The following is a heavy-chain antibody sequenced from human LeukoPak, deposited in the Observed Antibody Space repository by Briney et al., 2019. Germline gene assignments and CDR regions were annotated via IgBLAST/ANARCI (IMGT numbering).Heavy chain of an antibody. CDR2: INTDGSST. V-gene: IGHV3-74*01. Sequence: GGSLRLSCAASGFTFSSYWMHWVRQAPGKGLVWVSRINTDGSSTSYADSVKGRFTISRDNAKNTLYLQMNSLRAEDTAVYYCARGDGYCSSTSCFYYYYYMDVWGKGTTVTVSS. CDR1: GFTFSSYW. CDR3: ARGDGYCSSTSCFYYYYYMDV. D-gene: IGHD2-2*03. J-gene: IGHJ6*03.